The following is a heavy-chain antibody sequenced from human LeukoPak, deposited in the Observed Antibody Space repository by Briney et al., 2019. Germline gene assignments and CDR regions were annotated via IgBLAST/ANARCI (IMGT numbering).Heavy chain of an antibody. J-gene: IGHJ2*01. V-gene: IGHV4-34*01. CDR3: ARTRSKYFDL. Sequence: SETLSLTCAAYGGSFSGYYWSWIRQPPGKGLEWIGEINHSGSTNYNPSLKSRVTISVDTSKNRFSLKLSSVTAADTAVYYCARTRSKYFDLWGRGTLVTVSS. CDR2: INHSGST. CDR1: GGSFSGYY. D-gene: IGHD4-17*01.